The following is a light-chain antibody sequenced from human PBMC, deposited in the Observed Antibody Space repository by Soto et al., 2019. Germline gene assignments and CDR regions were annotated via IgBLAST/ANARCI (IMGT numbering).Light chain of an antibody. CDR3: QQYGSSPYT. V-gene: IGKV3-20*01. Sequence: EIVLTRSPGTLSLSPGERATLSCRASQSVSSSYLAWYQQKPGQAPRLLIYGASSRATGIPDRFSGSVSGTDFPLTISRLEPEDFAVYYCQQYGSSPYTFGQGTKLEIK. CDR1: QSVSSSY. J-gene: IGKJ2*01. CDR2: GAS.